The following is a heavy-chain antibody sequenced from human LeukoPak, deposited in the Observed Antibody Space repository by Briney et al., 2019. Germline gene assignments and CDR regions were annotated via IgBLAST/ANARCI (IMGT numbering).Heavy chain of an antibody. Sequence: PGRSLRLSCAASGXXXXXXXXXXXXXXPXXXXXXXXXXXXSSSYIYYADSVKGRFTISRDNAKNSLYLQMNSLRAEDTAVYYCARDRMAIAARPEGYWFDPWGQGTLVTVSS. D-gene: IGHD6-6*01. CDR3: ARDRMAIAARPEGYWFDP. J-gene: IGHJ5*02. CDR2: XXXSSSYI. CDR1: GXXXXXXX. V-gene: IGHV3-21*01.